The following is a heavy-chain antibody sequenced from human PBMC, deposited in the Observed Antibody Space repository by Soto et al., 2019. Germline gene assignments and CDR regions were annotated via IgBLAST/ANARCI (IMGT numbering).Heavy chain of an antibody. CDR2: IYYSGTA. V-gene: IGHV4-59*01. J-gene: IGHJ4*02. CDR3: AGSRATGYSSSWYYFDY. CDR1: GGSISSYY. Sequence: PSETLSLTCSVSGGSISSYYWTWIRQPPGKGLEWIGYIYYSGTASYNPSLKSRVTISVDTSKNQFSLKLSSVTAADTAVYYCAGSRATGYSSSWYYFDYWGQGTLVTVSS. D-gene: IGHD6-13*01.